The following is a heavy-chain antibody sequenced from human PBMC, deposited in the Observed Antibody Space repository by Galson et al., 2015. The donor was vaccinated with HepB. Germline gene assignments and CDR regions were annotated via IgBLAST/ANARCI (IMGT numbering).Heavy chain of an antibody. Sequence: SCKASGYIFSNYGLHWVRQAPGQRLEWMGWIYAANGNTKYSQNFQGRVTITRDTSANTAYMDLSSLKSEDTAVYYCARDRGDFWSGYAHWGLGTLVIVSS. J-gene: IGHJ4*02. CDR3: ARDRGDFWSGYAH. D-gene: IGHD3-3*01. V-gene: IGHV1-3*01. CDR1: GYIFSNYG. CDR2: IYAANGNT.